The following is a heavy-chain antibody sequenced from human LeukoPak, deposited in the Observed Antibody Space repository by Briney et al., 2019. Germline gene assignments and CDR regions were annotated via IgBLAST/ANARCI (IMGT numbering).Heavy chain of an antibody. Sequence: GRSLRLSCAASGFTFSSYGMHWVRQVPGKGLEWVSSISNLHNDIYYADSVKGRFTISRDNAKNSLFLQMNSLRAEDTAVYYCARDFGVIIFDSWGQGTLVTVSS. CDR1: GFTFSSYG. CDR3: ARDFGVIIFDS. CDR2: ISNLHNDI. J-gene: IGHJ4*02. D-gene: IGHD3-3*01. V-gene: IGHV3-21*01.